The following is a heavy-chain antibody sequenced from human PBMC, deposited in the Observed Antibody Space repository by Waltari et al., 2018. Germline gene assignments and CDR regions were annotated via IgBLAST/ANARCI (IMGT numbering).Heavy chain of an antibody. J-gene: IGHJ3*02. D-gene: IGHD6-6*01. CDR1: GYSISSGYY. Sequence: QVQLQESGPGLVKPSETLSLTCAVSGYSISSGYYWGWIRQPPGKGLEWIGSIYHSGSTYYNPSLKSRVTISVDTSKNQFSLKLSSVTAADTAVYYCAILEYSSSWGAFDIWGQGTMVTVSS. CDR3: AILEYSSSWGAFDI. V-gene: IGHV4-38-2*01. CDR2: IYHSGST.